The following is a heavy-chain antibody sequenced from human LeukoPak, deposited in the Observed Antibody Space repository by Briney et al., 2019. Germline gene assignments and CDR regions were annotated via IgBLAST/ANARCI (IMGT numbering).Heavy chain of an antibody. Sequence: GGSLRLSCAASGFTFSAYWMSWVRQAPGKGPEWVANIKQDGSEKNYVDSVKGLFTISRDNAKNSLYLQMNSLTAEDTAVYYCARTGGIRAVPGPYYFDHWGQGTLVTVSS. CDR2: IKQDGSEK. V-gene: IGHV3-7*01. CDR1: GFTFSAYW. CDR3: ARTGGIRAVPGPYYFDH. D-gene: IGHD6-19*01. J-gene: IGHJ4*02.